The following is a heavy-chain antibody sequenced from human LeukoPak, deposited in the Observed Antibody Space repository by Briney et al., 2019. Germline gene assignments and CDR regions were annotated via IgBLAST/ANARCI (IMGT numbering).Heavy chain of an antibody. CDR2: ISGNGRST. Sequence: PGGSLRLSCEASGFTFSAYAMTWVRQAPGQGLEWVSTISGNGRSTYYGDSVKGRFTISRDNSKNTLSLQMNSLRAEDTAVYYCAKEYYVLLVYALGGSFDYWGRGTLVTVSS. D-gene: IGHD2-8*02. J-gene: IGHJ4*02. V-gene: IGHV3-23*01. CDR1: GFTFSAYA. CDR3: AKEYYVLLVYALGGSFDY.